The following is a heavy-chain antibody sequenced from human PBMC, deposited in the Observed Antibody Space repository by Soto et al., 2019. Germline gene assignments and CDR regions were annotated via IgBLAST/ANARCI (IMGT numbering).Heavy chain of an antibody. CDR2: ISYDGSNK. J-gene: IGHJ1*01. CDR1: GFTCSSYA. CDR3: ARDLPGWSSGWYPEYFQH. D-gene: IGHD6-19*01. Sequence: QVQLVESGGGVVQPGRSLRLSCAASGFTCSSYAMHWVRQAPGKGLEWVAVISYDGSNKYYADSVKGRFTISRDNSKNTLYLQMNSLRAEDTAVYYCARDLPGWSSGWYPEYFQHWGQGTLVTVSS. V-gene: IGHV3-30-3*01.